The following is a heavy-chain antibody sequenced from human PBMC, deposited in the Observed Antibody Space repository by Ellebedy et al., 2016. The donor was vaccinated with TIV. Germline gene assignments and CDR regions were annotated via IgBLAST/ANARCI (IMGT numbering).Heavy chain of an antibody. V-gene: IGHV1-18*04. J-gene: IGHJ4*02. CDR3: ASTPRYNNGFSFDY. CDR1: GYTFTSFG. Sequence: ASSVKVSCKASGYTFTSFGISWLRQAPGQGREWMGWITSQNGNTHYVPKFQGRVTISADTSTSKVYMELRSLRSDDTAVYFCASTPRYNNGFSFDYWGQGTLVTVSS. CDR2: ITSQNGNT. D-gene: IGHD5-12*01.